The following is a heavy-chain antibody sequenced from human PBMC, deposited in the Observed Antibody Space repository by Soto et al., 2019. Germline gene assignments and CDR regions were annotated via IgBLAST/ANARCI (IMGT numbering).Heavy chain of an antibody. V-gene: IGHV1-8*01. CDR3: ARRGMVRGVHNFDY. Sequence: GASVKVSCKASGYTFTSYDINWVRQATGQGLEWMGWMNPNSGNTGYAQKFQGRVTMTRNTSVSTAYMELSSLRSEDTAVYYCARRGMVRGVHNFDYWGQGTPVTVYS. CDR1: GYTFTSYD. CDR2: MNPNSGNT. D-gene: IGHD3-10*01. J-gene: IGHJ4*02.